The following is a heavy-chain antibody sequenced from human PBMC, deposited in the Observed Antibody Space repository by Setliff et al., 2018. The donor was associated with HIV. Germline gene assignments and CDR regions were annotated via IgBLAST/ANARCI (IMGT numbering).Heavy chain of an antibody. Sequence: PVGSLRLSCAASGFTFSSYWMSWVRQAPGKGLEWVANIKQDGSEKYYVDSVKGRFTISRDNAKNSLYLQMNSLRPEDTALYYCVKGRSGNYHWWGQGTLVTVSS. CDR3: VKGRSGNYHW. D-gene: IGHD1-26*01. CDR2: IKQDGSEK. J-gene: IGHJ4*02. CDR1: GFTFSSYW. V-gene: IGHV3-7*01.